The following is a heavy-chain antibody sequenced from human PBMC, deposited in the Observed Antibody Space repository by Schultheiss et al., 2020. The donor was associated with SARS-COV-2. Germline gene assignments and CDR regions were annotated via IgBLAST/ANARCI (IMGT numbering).Heavy chain of an antibody. J-gene: IGHJ4*02. CDR2: ISYDGSNK. D-gene: IGHD3-22*01. CDR1: GFTFSSYG. CDR3: ANARGADYYDSSGYSSLFDY. Sequence: GGSLRLSCAASGFTFSSYGMHWVRQAPGKGLEWVAVISYDGSNKYYADSVKGRFTISRDNSKNTLYLQMNSLRAEDTAVYYCANARGADYYDSSGYSSLFDYWGQGTLVTVSS. V-gene: IGHV3-30*18.